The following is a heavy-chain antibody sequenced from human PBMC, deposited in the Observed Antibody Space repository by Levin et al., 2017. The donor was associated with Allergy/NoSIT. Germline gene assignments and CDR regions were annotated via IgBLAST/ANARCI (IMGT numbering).Heavy chain of an antibody. V-gene: IGHV3-13*01. J-gene: IGHJ6*02. Sequence: GESLKISCAASGFTFSTYDMHWVRQVKGKGLEWVSSIGTAGDTYYADSVKGRFTISRGNAKNSLSLQMNTLRAGDTAVYYCAREGFGNFGTWDGMDVWGLGTTVTVSS. D-gene: IGHD3-10*01. CDR1: GFTFSTYD. CDR3: AREGFGNFGTWDGMDV. CDR2: IGTAGDT.